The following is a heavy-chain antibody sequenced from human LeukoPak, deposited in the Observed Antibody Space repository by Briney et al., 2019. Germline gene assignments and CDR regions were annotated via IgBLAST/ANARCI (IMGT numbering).Heavy chain of an antibody. CDR3: ATHYGSGSYHPIDY. V-gene: IGHV4-30-4*01. J-gene: IGHJ4*02. CDR1: GGSISSGDYY. CDR2: IYYSGST. Sequence: SETLSLTCTVSGGSISSGDYYWSWIRQPPGKGLEWIGYIYYSGSTYYNPSLKSRVTISVDTSKNQFSLKLSSVTAADTAVYYCATHYGSGSYHPIDYWGQGTLVTVSS. D-gene: IGHD3-10*01.